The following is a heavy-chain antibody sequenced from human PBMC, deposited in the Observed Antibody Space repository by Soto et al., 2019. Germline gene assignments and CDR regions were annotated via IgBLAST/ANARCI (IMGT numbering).Heavy chain of an antibody. V-gene: IGHV3-15*01. CDR1: GFTFSNAW. Sequence: EVQLVESGGGLVKPGGSLRLSCAASGFTFSNAWMSWVRQAPGKGLEWVGRIKSKTDGGTTDYAAPVKGRFTISRDDSKNTLYLQMNSLKTEDTAVYYCAKDPKYDSSGLFDYWGQGTLVTVSS. CDR3: AKDPKYDSSGLFDY. D-gene: IGHD3-22*01. J-gene: IGHJ4*02. CDR2: IKSKTDGGTT.